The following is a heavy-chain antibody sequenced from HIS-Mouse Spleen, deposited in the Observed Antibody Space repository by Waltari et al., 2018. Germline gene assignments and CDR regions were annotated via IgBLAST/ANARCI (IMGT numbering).Heavy chain of an antibody. D-gene: IGHD6-13*01. CDR2: VYYSGST. CDR3: AREIPYSSSWYDWYFDL. CDR1: GGSISSSSYY. Sequence: QLQLQESGPGLVKPSETLSLTCTVSGGSISSSSYYWGWFRQPPGKGLEWIGSVYYSGSTYYNPSIKTRVTISVDTSKIQFSLKLSSVTAADTAVYYGAREIPYSSSWYDWYFDLWGRGTLVTVSS. V-gene: IGHV4-39*07. J-gene: IGHJ2*01.